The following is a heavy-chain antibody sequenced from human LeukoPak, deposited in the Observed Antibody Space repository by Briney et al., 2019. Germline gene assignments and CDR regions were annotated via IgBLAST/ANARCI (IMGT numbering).Heavy chain of an antibody. CDR3: ARGEYQLPQGN. CDR2: IYSGGST. D-gene: IGHD2-2*01. V-gene: IGHV3-66*02. J-gene: IGHJ4*02. Sequence: GGSLRLSCAASGFTVSSNYMSWVHQAPGKGLEWVSVIYSGGSTYYADSVKGRFTISRDNSNNTLYLQMNSLRAEDTAVYYCARGEYQLPQGNWGQGTLVTVSS. CDR1: GFTVSSNY.